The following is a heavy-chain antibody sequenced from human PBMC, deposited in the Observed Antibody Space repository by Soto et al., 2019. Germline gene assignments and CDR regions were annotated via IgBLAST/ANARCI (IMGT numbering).Heavy chain of an antibody. CDR3: ARRDTSGFLRYFDN. CDR2: IVPNVGTV. D-gene: IGHD3-3*01. Sequence: QMQLVQSGAEVKKPGSLVKVSCKASGGTLSSFINYPINWVRQAPGQGLEWMGGIVPNVGTVNYAQKFQGRVTITADKSTGTAYMEVSSLRSEDTALYYCARRDTSGFLRYFDNWGQGTLVTVSS. CDR1: GGTLSSFINYP. V-gene: IGHV1-69*06. J-gene: IGHJ4*02.